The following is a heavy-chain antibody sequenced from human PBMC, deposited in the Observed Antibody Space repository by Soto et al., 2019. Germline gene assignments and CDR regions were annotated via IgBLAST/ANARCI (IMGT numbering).Heavy chain of an antibody. CDR3: ASSPTKYGDYVYFQH. D-gene: IGHD4-17*01. CDR2: IWYDGSNK. CDR1: GFTFSNAW. J-gene: IGHJ1*01. V-gene: IGHV3-33*08. Sequence: GGSLRLSCAASGFTFSNAWMNWVRQAPGKGLEWVAVIWYDGSNKYYADSVKGRFTISRDNSKNTLYLQMNSLRAEDTAVYYCASSPTKYGDYVYFQHWGQGTLVTVSS.